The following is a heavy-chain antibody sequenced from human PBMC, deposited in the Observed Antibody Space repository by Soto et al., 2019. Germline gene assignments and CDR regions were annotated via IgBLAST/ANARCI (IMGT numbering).Heavy chain of an antibody. J-gene: IGHJ5*02. Sequence: SETLSLTCTGSGGSISSYYWSWIRQPPGKGLEWIGYIYYSGGTNYNPSLKSRVTISVDTSKNQFSLKLSSVTAADTAVYYCARADYDILTGYYPPVPNWFDPWGQGTLVT. V-gene: IGHV4-59*01. CDR2: IYYSGGT. CDR1: GGSISSYY. D-gene: IGHD3-9*01. CDR3: ARADYDILTGYYPPVPNWFDP.